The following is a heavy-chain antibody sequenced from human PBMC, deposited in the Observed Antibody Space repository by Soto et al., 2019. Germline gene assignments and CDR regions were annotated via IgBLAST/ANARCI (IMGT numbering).Heavy chain of an antibody. D-gene: IGHD2-15*01. J-gene: IGHJ4*02. Sequence: PGGSLRLSCAASGFTFSSYAMSWVRQAPGKGLEWVSAISGSGGSTYYADSVKGRFTISRDNSKNTLYLQMNSPRAEDTAVYYCAKDEYCSGGSCYGVFDYWGQGTLVTVS. CDR3: AKDEYCSGGSCYGVFDY. V-gene: IGHV3-23*01. CDR1: GFTFSSYA. CDR2: ISGSGGST.